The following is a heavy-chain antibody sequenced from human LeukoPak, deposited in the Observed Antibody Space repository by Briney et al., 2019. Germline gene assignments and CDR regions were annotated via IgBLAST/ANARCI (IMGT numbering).Heavy chain of an antibody. D-gene: IGHD4-17*01. CDR2: IRSKANSYAT. CDR3: TSPHDYGDYEEGIDY. J-gene: IGHJ4*02. CDR1: GFTFSGSA. V-gene: IGHV3-73*01. Sequence: PGGSLRLSRAASGFTFSGSAMHWVRQTSGKGLEWVGRIRSKANSYATAYAASVTGRFTISRDDSKHTAYLQMNSLKTEDTAVYYCTSPHDYGDYEEGIDYWGQGTLVTVSS.